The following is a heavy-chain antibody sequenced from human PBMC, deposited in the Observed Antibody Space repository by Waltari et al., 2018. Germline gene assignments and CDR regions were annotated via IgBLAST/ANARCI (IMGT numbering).Heavy chain of an antibody. CDR3: ARDVRDIAAAGLDY. Sequence: EVQLVESGGGLVQPGGSLRLSCAASGFTFSSYSMNLVRQAPGKGLEWVSYISSSSSTIYYADSVKGRFTISRDNAKNSLYLQMNSLRAEDTAVYYCARDVRDIAAAGLDYWGQGTLVTVSS. V-gene: IGHV3-48*01. CDR2: ISSSSSTI. CDR1: GFTFSSYS. J-gene: IGHJ4*02. D-gene: IGHD6-13*01.